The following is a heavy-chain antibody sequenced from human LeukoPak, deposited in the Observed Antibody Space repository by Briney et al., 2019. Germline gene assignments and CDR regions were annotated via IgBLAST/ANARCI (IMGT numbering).Heavy chain of an antibody. D-gene: IGHD3-22*01. CDR1: GFTFSDYY. CDR3: ARRDSSGYYYSN. V-gene: IGHV3-11*01. CDR2: ISSSGSTI. J-gene: IGHJ4*02. Sequence: KSGGSLRLSCAASGFTFSDYYMSWIRQAPGKGLEWVSYISSSGSTIYYADSVKGRFTISRDNAKNSLYLQMNSLRAEDTAVDYCARRDSSGYYYSNWGQGTPVTVSS.